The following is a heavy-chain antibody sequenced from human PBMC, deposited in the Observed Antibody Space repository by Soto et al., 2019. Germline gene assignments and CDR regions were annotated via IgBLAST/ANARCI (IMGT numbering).Heavy chain of an antibody. CDR1: GFTFSNAW. V-gene: IGHV3-15*07. CDR3: TTLSPGIAVAYTIGGGY. D-gene: IGHD6-19*01. J-gene: IGHJ4*02. CDR2: IKSKTDGGTT. Sequence: GGSLRLSCAASGFTFSNAWMNWVRQAPGKGLEWVGRIKSKTDGGTTDYAAPVKGRFTISRDDSKNTLYLQMNSLKTEDTAVYYCTTLSPGIAVAYTIGGGYWGQGTLVTVSS.